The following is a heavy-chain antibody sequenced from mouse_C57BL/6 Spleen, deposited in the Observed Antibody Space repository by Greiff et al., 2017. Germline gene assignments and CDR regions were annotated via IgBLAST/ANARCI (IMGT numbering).Heavy chain of an antibody. V-gene: IGHV1-64*01. CDR3: VRSGDDWFAY. J-gene: IGHJ3*01. D-gene: IGHD3-3*01. Sequence: VQLQQPGAELVKPGASVKLSCKASGYTFTSYWMHWVKQRPGQGLEWIGMIHPNSGSTNYNEKFKSKATLTVDKSSSTAYMQLSSLTSEDSAVYYCVRSGDDWFAYWGQGTLVTVSA. CDR2: IHPNSGST. CDR1: GYTFTSYW.